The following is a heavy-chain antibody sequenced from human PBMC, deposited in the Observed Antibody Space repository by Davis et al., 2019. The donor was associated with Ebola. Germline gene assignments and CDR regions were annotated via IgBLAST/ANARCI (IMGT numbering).Heavy chain of an antibody. CDR3: ARDDSSGYYGY. CDR2: ISSNGGST. CDR1: GFTFSSYA. Sequence: GESLKISCAASGFTFSSYAMHWVRQAPGKGLQYVSAISSNGGSTYYANSVKGRFTVSRDNSKNTLYLQMGSPRAEDMAVYYCARDDSSGYYGYWGQGTLVTVSS. J-gene: IGHJ4*02. V-gene: IGHV3-64*01. D-gene: IGHD3-22*01.